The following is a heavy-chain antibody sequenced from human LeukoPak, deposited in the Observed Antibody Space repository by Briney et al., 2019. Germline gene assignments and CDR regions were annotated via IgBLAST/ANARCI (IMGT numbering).Heavy chain of an antibody. V-gene: IGHV3-74*01. CDR2: INGDGSST. Sequence: PGGSLRLSCAASGFTLSNHWMHWVRQAPGKGLVWVAHINGDGSSTTHADSVKGRFTISRDNAKNTLYLQMNSMRAEDTAVYYCVRGGVRGAFDIWGQGTMVTVSS. D-gene: IGHD3-10*01. J-gene: IGHJ3*02. CDR1: GFTLSNHW. CDR3: VRGGVRGAFDI.